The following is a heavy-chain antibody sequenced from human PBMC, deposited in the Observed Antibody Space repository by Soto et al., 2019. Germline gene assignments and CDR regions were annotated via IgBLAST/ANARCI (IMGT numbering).Heavy chain of an antibody. J-gene: IGHJ6*02. CDR1: GFTFSSYG. CDR3: AKAFTIFGVGGYYYYGIDV. D-gene: IGHD3-3*01. CDR2: ISYDGSNK. Sequence: PGGSLRLSCAASGFTFSSYGMHWVRQAPGKGLEWVAVISYDGSNKYYADSVKGRFTISRDNSKNTLYLQMNSLRAEDTAVYYCAKAFTIFGVGGYYYYGIDVWGQGTTVTVSS. V-gene: IGHV3-30*18.